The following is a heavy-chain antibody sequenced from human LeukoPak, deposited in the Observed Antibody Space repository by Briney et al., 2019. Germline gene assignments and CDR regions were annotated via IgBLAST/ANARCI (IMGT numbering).Heavy chain of an antibody. CDR1: GFTFSSYS. V-gene: IGHV3-21*01. CDR3: ARDRSLSGVHAFDI. CDR2: ISSSSSYI. Sequence: GGSLRLSCAASGFTFSSYSMNWVRQAPGKGLEWVSSISSSSSYIYYADSVRGRFTISRDNAKNSLYLQMNSLRAEDTAVYYCARDRSLSGVHAFDIWGQGTMVTVSS. J-gene: IGHJ3*02.